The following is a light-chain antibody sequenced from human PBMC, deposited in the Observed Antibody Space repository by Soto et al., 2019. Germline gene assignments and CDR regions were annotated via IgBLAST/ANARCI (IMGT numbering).Light chain of an antibody. V-gene: IGKV1-39*01. CDR1: QSISSY. Sequence: DIQMTQSPSSLSASVGDRVAITCRASQSISSYLNWYQQKPGKAPKLLISAASNLQSGVPYRFSGSGSGTDFTLTISSLQPEDVATYYCQHSHSTPRITFGQGTRLEI. J-gene: IGKJ5*01. CDR3: QHSHSTPRIT. CDR2: AAS.